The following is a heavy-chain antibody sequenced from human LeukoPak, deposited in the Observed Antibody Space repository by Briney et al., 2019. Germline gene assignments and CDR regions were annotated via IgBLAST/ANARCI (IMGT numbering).Heavy chain of an antibody. J-gene: IGHJ4*02. V-gene: IGHV1-69*13. CDR1: GYTFNNYG. CDR3: ARDRTPWGRDGYNRCFDY. D-gene: IGHD5-24*01. Sequence: GASVKVSCKASGYTFNNYGISWVRQAPGQGLEWMGGIIPIFGTANYAQKFQGRVTITADESTSTAYMELSSLRSEDTAVYYCARDRTPWGRDGYNRCFDYWGQGTLVTVSS. CDR2: IIPIFGTA.